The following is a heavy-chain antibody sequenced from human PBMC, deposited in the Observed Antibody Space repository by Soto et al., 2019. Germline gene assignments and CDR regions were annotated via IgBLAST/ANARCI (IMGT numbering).Heavy chain of an antibody. CDR3: ARGGYCSSTSCYRGGIDY. D-gene: IGHD2-2*02. CDR2: IIPIFGTA. CDR1: GGTFSSYA. J-gene: IGHJ4*02. V-gene: IGHV1-69*01. Sequence: QVQLVQSGAEVKKPGSSVKVSCKASGGTFSSYAISWVRQAPGQGLEWMGGIIPIFGTANYAQKFQGRVTITADESTSTVYMELSSLRSEDTAVYYCARGGYCSSTSCYRGGIDYWGQGTLVTVSS.